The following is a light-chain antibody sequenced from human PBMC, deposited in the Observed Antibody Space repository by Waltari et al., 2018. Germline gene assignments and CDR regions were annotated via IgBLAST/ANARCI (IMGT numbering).Light chain of an antibody. V-gene: IGLV1-47*01. CDR3: ASWDQSLRGVV. Sequence: QSVLSQPPSASPSPGQGVPISCSGSNSNIGFNLVFWYQPVPGTAPKLVIFRDSQRPSGVPGRFSGSKSGTSASLAISGLRSEDEADYYCASWDQSLRGVVFGGGTKLTVL. CDR2: RDS. CDR1: NSNIGFNL. J-gene: IGLJ2*01.